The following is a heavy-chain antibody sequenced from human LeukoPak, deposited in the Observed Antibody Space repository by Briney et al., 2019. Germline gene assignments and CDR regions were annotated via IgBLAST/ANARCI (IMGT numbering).Heavy chain of an antibody. J-gene: IGHJ4*02. CDR2: IYHSGST. CDR1: GYSISSGYY. V-gene: IGHV4-38-2*02. D-gene: IGHD7-27*01. CDR3: ARDLGREAFDY. Sequence: SETLSLTCTVSGYSISSGYYWGWIRQPPGKGLEWIGSIYHSGSTYCNPSLKSRVTMSVDTSKNQFSLKLSSVTAADTAVYYCARDLGREAFDYWGQGTLVTVSS.